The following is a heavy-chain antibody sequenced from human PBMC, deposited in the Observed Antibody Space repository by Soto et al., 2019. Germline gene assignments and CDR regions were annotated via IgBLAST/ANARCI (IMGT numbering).Heavy chain of an antibody. D-gene: IGHD3-10*01. CDR1: GFTFSDHV. CDR2: ISSTGNNR. CDR3: ARARGLGWGAGSWRGYYMDV. Sequence: QVQLVESGGGLVKPGGSLRLSCAASGFTFSDHVMSWIRQAPGKGLEWVSYISSTGNNRHYGDSVEGRFTISRDNAKNALYRQMDSVRAEDTAIYYCARARGLGWGAGSWRGYYMDVWGKGTTVTVSS. J-gene: IGHJ6*03. V-gene: IGHV3-11*01.